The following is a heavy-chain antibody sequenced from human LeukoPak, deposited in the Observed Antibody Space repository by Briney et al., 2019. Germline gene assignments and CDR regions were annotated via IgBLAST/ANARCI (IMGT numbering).Heavy chain of an antibody. CDR2: IYYSGST. J-gene: IGHJ5*02. V-gene: IGHV4-30-4*01. Sequence: SETLSLTRTVSGGSISSGDYYWSWIRQPPGKGLEWIGYIYYSGSTYYNPSLKSRVTISVDTSKNQFSLKLSSVTAADTAVYCCARGENSDSHFGINWFDPWGQGTLVTVSS. CDR3: ARGENSDSHFGINWFDP. D-gene: IGHD1-26*01. CDR1: GGSISSGDYY.